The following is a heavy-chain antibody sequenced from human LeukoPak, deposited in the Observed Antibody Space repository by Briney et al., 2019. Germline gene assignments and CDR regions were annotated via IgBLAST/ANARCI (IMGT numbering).Heavy chain of an antibody. D-gene: IGHD6-19*01. Sequence: ASVKVSCKASGGTFSSYAISWVRQAPGQGLEWMGGIIPIFGTANYAQKFQGRVTITTDESTSTAYMELSSLRSEDTAAYYCARDSHSSGWSYFDYWGQGTLVTVSS. J-gene: IGHJ4*02. CDR3: ARDSHSSGWSYFDY. CDR2: IIPIFGTA. V-gene: IGHV1-69*05. CDR1: GGTFSSYA.